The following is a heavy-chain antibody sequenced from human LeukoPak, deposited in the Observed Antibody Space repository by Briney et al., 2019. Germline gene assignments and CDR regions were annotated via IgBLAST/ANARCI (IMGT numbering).Heavy chain of an antibody. J-gene: IGHJ3*02. V-gene: IGHV4-59*08. D-gene: IGHD3-3*01. CDR3: ARHGFFNYDFWSGYSSDAFDI. Sequence: SETLSLTCTVSGGSISSYYWSWIRQPPGKGLEWIGYIYYSGSTSYNPSLKSRVTISVDTSKNQFSLKLSSVTAADTAVYYCARHGFFNYDFWSGYSSDAFDIWGQGTMVTVSS. CDR1: GGSISSYY. CDR2: IYYSGST.